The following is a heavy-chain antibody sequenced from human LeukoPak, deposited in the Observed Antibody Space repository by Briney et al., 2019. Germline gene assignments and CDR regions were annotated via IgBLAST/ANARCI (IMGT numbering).Heavy chain of an antibody. CDR1: GFTLSSYE. J-gene: IGHJ4*02. CDR3: ARDPGGRRTVHFDY. V-gene: IGHV3-48*03. CDR2: ISSGGSAI. Sequence: GGSLRLSCAASGFTLSSYEMNWVRQAPGEGLEWVSYISSGGSAIYYADSVKGRFTISRDNAKNSLYLQMNSLRAEDTAVYYCARDPGGRRTVHFDYWGQGTLVTVSS. D-gene: IGHD1/OR15-1a*01.